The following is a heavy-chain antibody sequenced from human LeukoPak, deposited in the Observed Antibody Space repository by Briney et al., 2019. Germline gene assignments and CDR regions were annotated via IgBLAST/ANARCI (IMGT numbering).Heavy chain of an antibody. CDR1: GFSFSSTA. D-gene: IGHD6-13*01. CDR3: AKKTPGTYPFDY. V-gene: IGHV3-23*01. CDR2: SGTDGDT. J-gene: IGHJ4*02. Sequence: AGSLRLSCAASGFSFSSTAMNWVRQAPGKGLEWVSASGTDGDTYYADSVQGRFTISRDNSRNTLYLQMTSLRADDTAVYYCAKKTPGTYPFDYWGQGTLVTVSP.